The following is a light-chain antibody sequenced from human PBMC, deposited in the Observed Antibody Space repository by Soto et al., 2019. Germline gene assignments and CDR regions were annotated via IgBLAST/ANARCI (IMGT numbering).Light chain of an antibody. CDR1: SSDVGGYTY. Sequence: QSALTQPASVSGSPGQSIAISCTGTSSDVGGYTYVSWYQQHPGKAPKLMIYDVSARPSGVSNRFSGSKSGNTASLTISGLQAEDEADYYCSSYTSSNTVIFGGGTKVTVL. V-gene: IGLV2-14*01. CDR3: SSYTSSNTVI. J-gene: IGLJ2*01. CDR2: DVS.